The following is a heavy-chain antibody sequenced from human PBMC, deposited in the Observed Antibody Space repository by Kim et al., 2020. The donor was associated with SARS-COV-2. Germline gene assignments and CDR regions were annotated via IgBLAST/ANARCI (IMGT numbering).Heavy chain of an antibody. V-gene: IGHV4-31*03. J-gene: IGHJ3*02. Sequence: SETLSLTCTVSGGSISSGGYYWSWIRQHPGKGLEWIGYIYYSGSTYYNPSLKSRVTISVDTSKNQFSLKLSSVTAADTAVYYCARGYYDILTGYYTLESAFDIWGQGTMVTVSS. CDR3: ARGYYDILTGYYTLESAFDI. CDR2: IYYSGST. D-gene: IGHD3-9*01. CDR1: GGSISSGGYY.